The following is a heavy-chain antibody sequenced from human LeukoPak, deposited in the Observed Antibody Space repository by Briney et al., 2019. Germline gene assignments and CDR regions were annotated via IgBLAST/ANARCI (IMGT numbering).Heavy chain of an antibody. CDR1: IGSLNSYF. CDR3: ARGKEMTRTSGYYSFDY. D-gene: IGHD3-9*01. J-gene: IGHJ4*02. V-gene: IGHV4-4*07. Sequence: SETLSLTCTVSIGSLNSYFWTWVRQPAGKGLEWIGRVSDTGRAYYNPSLESRVTISLDTSKNQFSLKVTSVTAADTAVYYCARGKEMTRTSGYYSFDYWGQGTLVTVSS. CDR2: VSDTGRA.